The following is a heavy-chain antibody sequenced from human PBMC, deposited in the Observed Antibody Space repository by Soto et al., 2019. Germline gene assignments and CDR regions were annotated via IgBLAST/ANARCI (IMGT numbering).Heavy chain of an antibody. CDR2: TYYRSKWYN. J-gene: IGHJ6*02. V-gene: IGHV6-1*01. Sequence: LSHTLSLTCAISGYSVSSNSAAWNWIRQSPSRGLEWLGRTYYRSKWYNDYAVSVKSRITINPDTSKNQFSLQLNSVTPEDTAVYYCAREVTGTYYYYYGMDVWGQGTTVTVSS. CDR3: AREVTGTYYYYYGMDV. D-gene: IGHD1-20*01. CDR1: GYSVSSNSAA.